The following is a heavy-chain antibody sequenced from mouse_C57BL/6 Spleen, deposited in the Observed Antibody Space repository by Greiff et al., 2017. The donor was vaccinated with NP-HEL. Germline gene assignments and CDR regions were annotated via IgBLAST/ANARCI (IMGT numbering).Heavy chain of an antibody. J-gene: IGHJ3*01. CDR2: ILPGSGST. Sequence: VQLQQSGAELMKPGASVKLSCKATGYTFTGYWIEWVKQRPGHGLEWIGEILPGSGSTNYNEKVKGKATFTAATSSNTAYMQLSSLTTEDSAIYSCERGEGYYSNYGPAWFAYWGQGTLVTVSA. V-gene: IGHV1-9*01. CDR3: ERGEGYYSNYGPAWFAY. D-gene: IGHD2-5*01. CDR1: GYTFTGYW.